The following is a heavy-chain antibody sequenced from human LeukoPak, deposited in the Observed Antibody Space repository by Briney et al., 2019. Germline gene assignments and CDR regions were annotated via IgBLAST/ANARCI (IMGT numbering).Heavy chain of an antibody. CDR2: INSDGGST. CDR1: GFTFDSYT. CDR3: AKDEGHSYGPYFDY. D-gene: IGHD5-18*01. V-gene: IGHV3-43*01. J-gene: IGHJ4*02. Sequence: GGSLRLSCAASGFTFDSYTMHWVRRSPGKGLEWVSLINSDGGSTYYADSVKGRFTISRDNSKNSPYLQMNSLRTEDTAFYYCAKDEGHSYGPYFDYWGQGTLVTVSS.